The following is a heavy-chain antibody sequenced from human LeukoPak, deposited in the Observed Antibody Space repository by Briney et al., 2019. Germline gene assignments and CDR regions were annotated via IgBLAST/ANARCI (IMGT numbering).Heavy chain of an antibody. D-gene: IGHD3/OR15-3a*01. CDR1: GFTFRSYA. CDR3: ARRRDFIDY. CDR2: ISNVGTI. J-gene: IGHJ4*02. Sequence: GGSLRLSCAASGFTFRSYAMTWVRQAPGKGLEWVSEISNVGTINYADSVKGRFTMSRDNAKNSLYLQMNSLRAEDTAVYYCARRRDFIDYWGQGTLVTASS. V-gene: IGHV3-23*01.